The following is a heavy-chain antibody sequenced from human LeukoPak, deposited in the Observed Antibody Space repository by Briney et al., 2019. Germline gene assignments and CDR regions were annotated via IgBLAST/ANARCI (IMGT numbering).Heavy chain of an antibody. V-gene: IGHV1-46*01. CDR1: GGTFSSYA. CDR2: INPSGGST. CDR3: ARGVSSGWYNIGWFDP. J-gene: IGHJ5*02. D-gene: IGHD6-19*01. Sequence: VASVKVSCKASGGTFSSYAISWVRQAPGQGLEWMGIINPSGGSTSYAQKFQGRVTMTRDTSTSTVYMELSSLRSEDTAVYYCARGVSSGWYNIGWFDPWGQGTLVTVSS.